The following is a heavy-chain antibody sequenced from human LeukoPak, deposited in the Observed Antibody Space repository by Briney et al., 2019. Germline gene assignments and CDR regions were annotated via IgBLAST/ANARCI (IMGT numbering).Heavy chain of an antibody. CDR2: ISSSSSYI. CDR1: GFTFSSYS. CDR3: ARDEGYYYDSSGYYDY. V-gene: IGHV3-21*01. J-gene: IGHJ4*02. D-gene: IGHD3-22*01. Sequence: PGGSLRLSCAASGFTFSSYSMNWVRQAPGKGLEWVSSISSSSSYIYYADSVKGRFTISRDNAKNSLYLQMNSPRAEDTAVYYCARDEGYYYDSSGYYDYWGQGTLVTVSS.